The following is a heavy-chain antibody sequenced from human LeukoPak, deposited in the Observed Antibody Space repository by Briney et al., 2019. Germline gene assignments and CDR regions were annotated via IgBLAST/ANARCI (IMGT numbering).Heavy chain of an antibody. D-gene: IGHD2-21*02. V-gene: IGHV1-18*01. Sequence: SVKVSCKASGYTFTSYGISWVRQAPGQGPEWMGWISAYNGNTNYAQKLQGRVTMTTDTSTSTAYMELRSLRSDDTAVYYCARGAIVVVTASTMDIWGQGTMVTVSS. CDR3: ARGAIVVVTASTMDI. CDR2: ISAYNGNT. J-gene: IGHJ3*02. CDR1: GYTFTSYG.